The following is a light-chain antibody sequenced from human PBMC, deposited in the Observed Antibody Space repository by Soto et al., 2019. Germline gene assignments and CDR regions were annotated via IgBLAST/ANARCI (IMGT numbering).Light chain of an antibody. CDR3: QQSYSTPCT. V-gene: IGKV3-20*01. CDR1: QTVTSNY. J-gene: IGKJ5*01. CDR2: GAS. Sequence: IVFPQSAVTLYSSPGERATLSCGASQTVTSNYLAWYQQKPGQAPRLLIFGASIRVTGIPDRFIGSGSGTDFTLTISRLQPEDFAAYYCQQSYSTPCTFGQGTRL.